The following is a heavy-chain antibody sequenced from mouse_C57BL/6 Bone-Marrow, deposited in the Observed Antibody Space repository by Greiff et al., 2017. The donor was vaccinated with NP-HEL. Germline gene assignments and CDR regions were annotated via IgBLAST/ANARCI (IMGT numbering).Heavy chain of an antibody. D-gene: IGHD1-1*01. Sequence: QVQLQQSGAELVKPGASVKMSCKASGYTFTTYPIEWMKQNHGKSLEWIGNFHPYNDDTKYNEKFKGKATLTVEKSSSTVYLELSRLTSDDSAVYYCARRRDYYGSSLGYFDYWGQGTTLTVSS. CDR2: FHPYNDDT. CDR3: ARRRDYYGSSLGYFDY. J-gene: IGHJ2*01. V-gene: IGHV1-47*01. CDR1: GYTFTTYP.